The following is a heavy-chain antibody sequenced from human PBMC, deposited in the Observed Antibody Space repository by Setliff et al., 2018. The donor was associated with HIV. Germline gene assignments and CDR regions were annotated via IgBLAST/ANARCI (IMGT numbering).Heavy chain of an antibody. D-gene: IGHD1-20*01. CDR3: AGCITGTTHWFDP. CDR1: GGSISSGSYY. Sequence: PSETLSLTCTVSGGSISSGSYYWSWIRQPPGKGLEWIGSIYYSGSTYYNPSLKSRVTISVDTSKNQFSLKLSSVTAADTAVYYCAGCITGTTHWFDPWGQGTLVTVSS. J-gene: IGHJ5*02. CDR2: IYYSGST. V-gene: IGHV4-39*01.